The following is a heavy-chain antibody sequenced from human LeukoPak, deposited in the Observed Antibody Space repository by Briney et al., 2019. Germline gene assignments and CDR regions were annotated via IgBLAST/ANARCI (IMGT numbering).Heavy chain of an antibody. J-gene: IGHJ4*02. Sequence: SETLSLTCTVSGGSISGYYWSWIRQPPGKGLEWIGYIYYSGSTNYNPSLKSRVTISVDTSKNQFSLKLSSVTAADTAVYYCARAGYSSGSYYFDYWGQGTLVTVSS. V-gene: IGHV4-59*01. CDR3: ARAGYSSGSYYFDY. D-gene: IGHD6-19*01. CDR2: IYYSGST. CDR1: GGSISGYY.